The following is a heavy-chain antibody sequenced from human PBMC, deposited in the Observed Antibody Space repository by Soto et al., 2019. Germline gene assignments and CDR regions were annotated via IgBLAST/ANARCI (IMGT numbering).Heavy chain of an antibody. J-gene: IGHJ5*02. Sequence: GGSLRLSCAVSGFTFGSYWMNWVRLIPGKGLEWVAYIKPDGSATYYVDAVKGRFTISRDNAKNSLYLQMNSLRAEDTAVYYCARRVAAAGTDNWFDPWGQGTLVTVSS. CDR3: ARRVAAAGTDNWFDP. V-gene: IGHV3-7*01. CDR1: GFTFGSYW. CDR2: IKPDGSAT. D-gene: IGHD6-13*01.